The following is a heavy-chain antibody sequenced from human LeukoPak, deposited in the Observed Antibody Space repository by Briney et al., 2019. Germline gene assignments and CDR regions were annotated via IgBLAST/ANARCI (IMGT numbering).Heavy chain of an antibody. J-gene: IGHJ6*02. CDR2: ISAYNGNT. CDR1: GNTFTSYG. D-gene: IGHD3-3*01. V-gene: IGHV1-18*01. CDR3: ARDFWSGYSHYYGMDV. Sequence: ASVKVSCKASGNTFTSYGISWVRQAPGQGLEGMGWISAYNGNTNYAQTLQGRVTMTTDTSTSTAYMELRSLRSDDTAVYYCARDFWSGYSHYYGMDVWGQGTTVTVSS.